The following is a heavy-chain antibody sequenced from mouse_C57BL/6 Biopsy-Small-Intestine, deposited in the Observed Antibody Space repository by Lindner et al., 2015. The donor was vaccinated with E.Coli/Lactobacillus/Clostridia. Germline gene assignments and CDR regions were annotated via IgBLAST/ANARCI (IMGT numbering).Heavy chain of an antibody. D-gene: IGHD1-1*01. CDR3: ARRYPYAMDY. CDR1: GYIFTSYG. CDR2: IYPRSGNT. Sequence: VQLQESGAELARPGASVKLSCKASGYIFTSYGISWVKQRTVQGLEWIGEIYPRSGNTYYNEKFKDKATLTADKSSSTAYMELRSLTSEDSAVYFCARRYPYAMDYWGQGTSVTVSS. J-gene: IGHJ4*01. V-gene: IGHV1-81*01.